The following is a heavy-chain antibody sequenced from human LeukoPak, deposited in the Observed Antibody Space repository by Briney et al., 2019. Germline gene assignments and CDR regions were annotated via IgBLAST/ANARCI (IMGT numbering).Heavy chain of an antibody. D-gene: IGHD3-10*01. Sequence: ASVKVSCKASGYTFTSYYMHWVRQAPGQGLEWMGIINPSGGSTSYAQKFQGRVTMTRDMSTSTDYMELSSLRSEDTAIYYCARDNSVGDIAWWFDPWGQGTLVTVST. V-gene: IGHV1-46*01. J-gene: IGHJ5*02. CDR2: INPSGGST. CDR1: GYTFTSYY. CDR3: ARDNSVGDIAWWFDP.